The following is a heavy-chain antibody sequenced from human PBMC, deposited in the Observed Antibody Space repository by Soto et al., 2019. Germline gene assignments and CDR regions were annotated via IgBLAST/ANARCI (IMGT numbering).Heavy chain of an antibody. CDR3: AKTIVTASGYYFDH. CDR1: GFSFGDSY. V-gene: IGHV3-11*06. D-gene: IGHD2-21*02. CDR2: ISGGSSYT. J-gene: IGHJ4*02. Sequence: QVQLVESGGGLVKPGGSLRLACAASGFSFGDSYMSWVRQAPGKGLEWLSYISGGSSYTNYADSVKGRFTISRDNAKRSVYLVMNSLRVDVTAVYYCAKTIVTASGYYFDHWGQGNLVTVSS.